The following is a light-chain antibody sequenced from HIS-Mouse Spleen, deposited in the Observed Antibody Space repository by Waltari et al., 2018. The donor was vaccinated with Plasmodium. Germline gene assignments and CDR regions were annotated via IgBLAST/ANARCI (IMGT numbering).Light chain of an antibody. CDR2: GAS. CDR1: QSGSSSY. CDR3: QQYGSSPYT. V-gene: IGKV3-20*01. Sequence: EIVLTQSPGTLSLSPGDRATLPCRASQSGSSSYLAWYQQKPGQAPRLLIYGASSRATGIPDRFSGSGSGTDFTLTISRLEPEDFAVYYCQQYGSSPYTFGQGTKLEIK. J-gene: IGKJ2*01.